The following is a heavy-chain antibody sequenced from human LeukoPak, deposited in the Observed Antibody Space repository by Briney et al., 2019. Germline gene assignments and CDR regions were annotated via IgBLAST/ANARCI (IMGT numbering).Heavy chain of an antibody. V-gene: IGHV4-39*01. D-gene: IGHD4-17*01. J-gene: IGHJ5*02. Sequence: PSETLSLTCTVSGGSISSSSYYWGWIRQPPGKGLEWIGSIYYSGSTYYNPSLKSRVTISVDTSKNQFSLKLSSVTAADTAVYYCARHSDDYGDYWFDPWGQGTLVTVSS. CDR1: GGSISSSSYY. CDR3: ARHSDDYGDYWFDP. CDR2: IYYSGST.